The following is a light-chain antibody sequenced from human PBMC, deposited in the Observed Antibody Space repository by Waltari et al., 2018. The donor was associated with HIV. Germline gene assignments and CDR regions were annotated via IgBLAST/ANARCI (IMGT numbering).Light chain of an antibody. Sequence: QSALTQPRSVSGSPGQSVTISCTGTISAVGGYNYVPWYQQYPGKAPKVMIYDVSKRPSGVPDRFSGSKSGNTASLTISGLQAEDEADYYCCSYAGNYVWLFGGRTKLTVL. CDR3: CSYAGNYVWL. CDR2: DVS. V-gene: IGLV2-11*01. CDR1: ISAVGGYNY. J-gene: IGLJ3*02.